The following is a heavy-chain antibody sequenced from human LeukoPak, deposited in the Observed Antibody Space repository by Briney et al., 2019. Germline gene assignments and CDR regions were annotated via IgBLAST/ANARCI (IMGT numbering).Heavy chain of an antibody. D-gene: IGHD3-10*01. CDR3: ARAMVCGVITLWFDP. CDR2: ISAYNGNT. CDR1: GYTFTSYG. V-gene: IGHV1-18*04. Sequence: ASVKVSCKASGYTFTSYGISWVRQAPAQGLEWMGWISAYNGNTNYAHKLQGRVTMTTDTSTSTAYMELRSLRSDDTAVYYCARAMVCGVITLWFDPWGQGTVVTVSS. J-gene: IGHJ5*02.